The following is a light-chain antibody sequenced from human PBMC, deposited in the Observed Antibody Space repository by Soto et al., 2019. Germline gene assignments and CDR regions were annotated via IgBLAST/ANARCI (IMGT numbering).Light chain of an antibody. Sequence: DIQMTQSPSTLSASVGDRVTNTCRASQSISSWLAWYQQKPGKAPKLLIYEASSLESGVPSRFSGSRSGTEFTLTISSLQPDDFATYYCQQYNSYSPRTFGQGTKVEIK. CDR2: EAS. CDR3: QQYNSYSPRT. J-gene: IGKJ1*01. V-gene: IGKV1-5*03. CDR1: QSISSW.